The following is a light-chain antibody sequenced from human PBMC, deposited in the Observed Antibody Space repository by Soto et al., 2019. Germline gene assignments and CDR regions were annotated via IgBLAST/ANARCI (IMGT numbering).Light chain of an antibody. Sequence: QSVLTQPASVSGSPGQSITISCTGTSSDVGGYNYVSWYQQRPGKAPKLLIFGVSDRPSGVSNRFSGSKSGNTASLTISGLQAEDEADYFCSSYTSSSTPVVFGTGTKLTVL. CDR3: SSYTSSSTPVV. CDR2: GVS. J-gene: IGLJ1*01. CDR1: SSDVGGYNY. V-gene: IGLV2-14*03.